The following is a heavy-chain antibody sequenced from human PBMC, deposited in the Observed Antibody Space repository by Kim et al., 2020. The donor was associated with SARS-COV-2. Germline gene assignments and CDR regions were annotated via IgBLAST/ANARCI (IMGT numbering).Heavy chain of an antibody. V-gene: IGHV3-13*01. CDR2: DT. D-gene: IGHD5-18*01. Sequence: DTYYPGSVKGRFTIARENAKNSLYLQMNSLGAGDTAVYYCARSDSYGSLWWGQGTLVTVSS. CDR3: ARSDSYGSLW. J-gene: IGHJ4*02.